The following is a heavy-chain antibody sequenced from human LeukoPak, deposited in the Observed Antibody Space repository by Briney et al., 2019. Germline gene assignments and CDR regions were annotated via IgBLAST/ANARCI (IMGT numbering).Heavy chain of an antibody. Sequence: GGSLRLSCAASGFTFSSYAMTWVRQAPGKGPEWVSAISGSGGGTYYADSVKGRFTISRDNSKNTLYLEMNSLRVEDTAVYYCAKERAFSTWLGDSWGQGTLVTVSS. V-gene: IGHV3-23*01. J-gene: IGHJ4*02. CDR3: AKERAFSTWLGDS. CDR1: GFTFSSYA. D-gene: IGHD6-13*01. CDR2: ISGSGGGT.